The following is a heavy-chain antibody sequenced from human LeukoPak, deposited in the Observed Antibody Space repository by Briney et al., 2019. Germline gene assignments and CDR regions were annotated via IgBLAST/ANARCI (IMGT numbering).Heavy chain of an antibody. J-gene: IGHJ5*02. CDR1: GYTFTSYG. Sequence: GAAVKVSCMASGYTFTSYGISWVRQAPGQGLEGMGWISAYNGNTNYAQKLQGRVTMTTDTSTSTAYMELRSLRSDDTAVYYCARAPIAVAGTGWFDPWGQGTLVTVSS. D-gene: IGHD6-19*01. V-gene: IGHV1-18*04. CDR2: ISAYNGNT. CDR3: ARAPIAVAGTGWFDP.